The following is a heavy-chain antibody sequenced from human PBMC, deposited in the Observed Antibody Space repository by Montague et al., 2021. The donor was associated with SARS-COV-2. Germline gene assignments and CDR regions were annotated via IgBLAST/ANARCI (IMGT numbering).Heavy chain of an antibody. V-gene: IGHV6-1*01. Sequence: CAISGDSVSSGPAAWHWIRQSPSRGLEWLGRTFYRSQWHTDSAASVRSRISFSGDISKNQFSLHLNSVTPEDTAIYYCARDGDYGGTWYSFLQNWGQGTLVTVSS. CDR2: TFYRSQWHT. J-gene: IGHJ1*01. D-gene: IGHD4-17*01. CDR1: GDSVSSGPAA. CDR3: ARDGDYGGTWYSFLQN.